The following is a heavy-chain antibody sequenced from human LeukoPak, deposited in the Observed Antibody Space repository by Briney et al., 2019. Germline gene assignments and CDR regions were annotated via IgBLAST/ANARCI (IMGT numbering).Heavy chain of an antibody. CDR1: GFTFDDYA. D-gene: IGHD6-6*01. CDR3: AEDRYSSSSLDY. Sequence: GESLRLSCAASGFTFDDYAMHWVRQAPGKGLEWVSGISWNSGSIGYADSVKGRFTISRDNAKNSLYLQMNSLRAEDTALYYCAEDRYSSSSLDYWGQGTLVTVSS. J-gene: IGHJ4*02. V-gene: IGHV3-9*01. CDR2: ISWNSGSI.